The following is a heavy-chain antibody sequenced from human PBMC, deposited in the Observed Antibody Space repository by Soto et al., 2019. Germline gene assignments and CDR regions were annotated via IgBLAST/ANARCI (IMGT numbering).Heavy chain of an antibody. CDR3: AKDISRGPTKNYDFWSGPDY. D-gene: IGHD3-3*01. V-gene: IGHV3-43D*04. CDR2: ISWDGSNR. J-gene: IGHJ4*02. Sequence: GGSLRLSCAASGFTFDEYAMHWVRQPPGKGLEGVSLISWDGSNRYYADSVQGRFTISRDNSKYSLYLEMNSLRPEDTALYYCAKDISRGPTKNYDFWSGPDYWGQGTLVTVSS. CDR1: GFTFDEYA.